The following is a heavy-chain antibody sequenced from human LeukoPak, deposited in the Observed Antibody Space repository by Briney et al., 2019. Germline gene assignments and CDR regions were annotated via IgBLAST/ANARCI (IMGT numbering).Heavy chain of an antibody. CDR1: GFAFNDYW. CDR3: ARAVFSGSYYYYSYMDV. J-gene: IGHJ6*03. V-gene: IGHV3-7*01. CDR2: IKEDGSEK. D-gene: IGHD1-26*01. Sequence: GGSLRLSCAASGFAFNDYWMRWVRQATGEGLEWVANIKEDGSEKYYVDSVKGRFTISRDNAKNSLYLQMNSLRAEDTAVFYCARAVFSGSYYYYSYMDVWGKGTTVTVFS.